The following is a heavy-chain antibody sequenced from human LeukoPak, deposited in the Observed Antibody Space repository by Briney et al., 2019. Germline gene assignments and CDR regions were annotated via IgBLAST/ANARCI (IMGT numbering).Heavy chain of an antibody. V-gene: IGHV4-30-4*08. J-gene: IGHJ4*02. D-gene: IGHD2-8*01. Sequence: SETLSLTCTVSGASISSGDYYWSWIRQAPGKGLEWIGYIYYSGSTYYNPSLKSRVTISVDTSKKQFSLKLSSVTAADTAVYYCARGTPLSMLTYSGQGTLVTVSS. CDR2: IYYSGST. CDR1: GASISSGDYY. CDR3: ARGTPLSMLTY.